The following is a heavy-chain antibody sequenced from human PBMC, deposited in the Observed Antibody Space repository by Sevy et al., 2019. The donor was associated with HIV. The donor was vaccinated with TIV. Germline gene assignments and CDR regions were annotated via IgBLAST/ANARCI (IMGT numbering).Heavy chain of an antibody. CDR1: GDSVSGGNYY. J-gene: IGHJ4*02. Sequence: SETLSLTCTVSGDSVSGGNYYWSWIRQPPGKGLEWIGYIYYSGSTNYNPSLKSRVTISIDTSKKQFSLRLTSVTAADAAVDYCAGGLFDYWGQGTLVTVSS. CDR2: IYYSGST. CDR3: AGGLFDY. V-gene: IGHV4-61*01.